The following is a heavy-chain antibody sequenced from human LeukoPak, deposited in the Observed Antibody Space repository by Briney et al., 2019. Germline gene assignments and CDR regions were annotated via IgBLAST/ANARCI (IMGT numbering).Heavy chain of an antibody. D-gene: IGHD4-17*01. CDR3: ARLVNQFDYVTGRFDY. CDR1: GYTFTTHD. CDR2: MNPNSGNT. V-gene: IGHV1-8*02. J-gene: IGHJ4*02. Sequence: ASVKVSCKASGYTFTTHDINWVRQAPGQGLEWMVWMNPNSGNTGFAQKFQGRVTITRNTPISTAYLELSSLRSEDTAVYYCARLVNQFDYVTGRFDYWGQGTLVTVSS.